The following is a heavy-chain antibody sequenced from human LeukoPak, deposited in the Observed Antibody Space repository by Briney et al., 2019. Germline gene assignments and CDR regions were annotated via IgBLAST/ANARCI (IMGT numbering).Heavy chain of an antibody. CDR3: AKSGYSSSWYDLYFDY. J-gene: IGHJ4*02. V-gene: IGHV3-33*06. D-gene: IGHD6-13*01. CDR2: IWYDGSNK. CDR1: GFTFSSYG. Sequence: GRSLRLSCAASGFTFSSYGMHWVRQAPGKGLEWVAVIWYDGSNKYYADSVKGRFTISRDNSKNTLYLQMNSLRAEDTAVYYCAKSGYSSSWYDLYFDYWGQGTLVTVSS.